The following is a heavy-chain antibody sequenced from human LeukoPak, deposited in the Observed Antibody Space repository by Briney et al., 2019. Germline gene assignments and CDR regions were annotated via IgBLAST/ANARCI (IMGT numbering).Heavy chain of an antibody. V-gene: IGHV4-39*01. CDR3: ARHYSSGYELDVDY. CDR2: VYYSGST. CDR1: GHSIKTISYH. J-gene: IGHJ4*02. Sequence: PSETLSLTCTVSGHSIKTISYHWGWLRQPPGKGLEWIGSVYYSGSTYYNPSLKSRLTISVDTYKNQFSLNLSSVTAADTAVYFCARHYSSGYELDVDYWGQGTLVTVSS. D-gene: IGHD3-22*01.